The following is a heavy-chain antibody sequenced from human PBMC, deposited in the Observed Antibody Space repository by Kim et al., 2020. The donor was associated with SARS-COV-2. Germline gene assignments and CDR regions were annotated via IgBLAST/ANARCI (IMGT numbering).Heavy chain of an antibody. J-gene: IGHJ4*01. Sequence: GGSLRLSCVASGFAFSSNWMMWVRQAPGKGLEWVGNIKQGGREKNYVDSVKGRFTIPRKDVKSSLHLQMKSLRSEATAMYYAVKGQTYGRRADHF. V-gene: IGHV3-7*03. D-gene: IGHD2-15*01. CDR3: VKGQTYGRRADHF. CDR2: IKQGGREK. CDR1: GFAFSSNW.